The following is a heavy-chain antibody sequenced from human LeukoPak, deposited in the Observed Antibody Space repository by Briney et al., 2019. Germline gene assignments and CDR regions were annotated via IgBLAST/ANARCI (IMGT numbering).Heavy chain of an antibody. CDR3: AAAPIEMQQRGFDY. CDR2: IVVASGNT. D-gene: IGHD5-24*01. CDR1: GFTFTNSA. V-gene: IGHV1-58*02. J-gene: IGHJ4*02. Sequence: SVKVSCKASGFTFTNSAMQWVRQARGQRLEWIGWIVVASGNTKYAQRFQERVTITRDMSTSTAYMELSSLSPEDTAVYYCAAAPIEMQQRGFDYWGQGTLVTVSS.